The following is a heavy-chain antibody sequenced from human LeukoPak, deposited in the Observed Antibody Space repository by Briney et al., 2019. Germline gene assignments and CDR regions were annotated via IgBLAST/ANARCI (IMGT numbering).Heavy chain of an antibody. V-gene: IGHV3-23*01. J-gene: IGHJ4*02. Sequence: SGGSLRLSCAASGFTFGNFAMTWVRQAPGKGLDLVSALSSSGGSTYYADSVKGRFTISRDIPKNTLYLQMNSLRAEDTAVYYCARGGGYCSGGSCYERYFDYWGQGTLVTVSS. CDR1: GFTFGNFA. CDR3: ARGGGYCSGGSCYERYFDY. CDR2: LSSSGGST. D-gene: IGHD2-15*01.